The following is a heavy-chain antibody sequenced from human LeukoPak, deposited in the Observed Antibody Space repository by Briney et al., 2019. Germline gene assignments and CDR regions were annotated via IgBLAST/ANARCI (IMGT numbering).Heavy chain of an antibody. CDR1: GFNFRTYV. J-gene: IGHJ4*02. D-gene: IGHD6-19*01. V-gene: IGHV3-23*01. CDR3: TKGAVAIKFLFDS. CDR2: MTGSGLST. Sequence: PGGSLRLSCAVSGFNFRTYVMSWVRQAPGKGLEWVSTMTGSGLSTYHADSVKGRFTISRDNSKNTLYLQMDSLRVEDTAVYYCTKGAVAIKFLFDSWGQGTRVTISS.